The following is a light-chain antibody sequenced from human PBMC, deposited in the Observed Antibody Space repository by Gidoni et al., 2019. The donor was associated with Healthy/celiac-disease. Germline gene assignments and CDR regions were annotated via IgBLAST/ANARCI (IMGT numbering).Light chain of an antibody. Sequence: DIQMTQSPSSLSASVGDRVTITCRASQSISSYLNWDQQKPGKAPKLLIVASSSLQSGVPSRFSGSGSGTDFPLTISSLQPEDFSTYFCQQSYSTPWTFGQGTQVEIK. CDR3: QQSYSTPWT. CDR2: ASS. CDR1: QSISSY. V-gene: IGKV1-39*01. J-gene: IGKJ1*01.